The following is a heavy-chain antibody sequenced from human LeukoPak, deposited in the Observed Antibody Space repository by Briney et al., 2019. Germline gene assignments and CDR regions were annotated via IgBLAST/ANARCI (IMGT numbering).Heavy chain of an antibody. CDR2: IYSGGST. V-gene: IGHV3-53*01. Sequence: GGSLRLSCAASGFTVSSNYMSWVRQAPGKGLEWVSVIYSGGSTYYADSVKGRFTISRDSSKNTLYLQMNSLRAEDTAVYYCAGCSGDSCYSIYFDYWGQGTLVTVSS. J-gene: IGHJ4*02. CDR1: GFTVSSNY. CDR3: AGCSGDSCYSIYFDY. D-gene: IGHD2-15*01.